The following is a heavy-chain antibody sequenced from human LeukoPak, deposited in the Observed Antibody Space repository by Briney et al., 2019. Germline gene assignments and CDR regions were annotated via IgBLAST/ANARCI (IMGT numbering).Heavy chain of an antibody. Sequence: GGSLRFSCAASGFTFSSYAMSWVRQAPGKGLEWVSAISGSGGSTYYADSVKGRFTISRDNSKNTLYLQMNSLRAEDTAVYYCAKVSGYSSSWYRQGWDYWGQGTLVTVSS. J-gene: IGHJ4*02. CDR2: ISGSGGST. D-gene: IGHD6-13*01. V-gene: IGHV3-23*01. CDR3: AKVSGYSSSWYRQGWDY. CDR1: GFTFSSYA.